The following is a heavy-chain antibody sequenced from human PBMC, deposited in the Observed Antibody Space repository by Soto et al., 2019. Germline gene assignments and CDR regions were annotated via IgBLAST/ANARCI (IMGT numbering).Heavy chain of an antibody. CDR2: IKSKTDGGTT. V-gene: IGHV3-15*01. CDR3: TAELRDLGGHDAFDI. J-gene: IGHJ3*02. D-gene: IGHD1-26*01. CDR1: GFTFSNAW. Sequence: EVQLVESGGGLVKPGGSLRLSCAASGFTFSNAWMSWVRQAPGKGLEWVGRIKSKTDGGTTDYAAPVKGRFTISRDDSKNTLYLEMNSLKTEDTAVYYCTAELRDLGGHDAFDIWGQGTMVTVSS.